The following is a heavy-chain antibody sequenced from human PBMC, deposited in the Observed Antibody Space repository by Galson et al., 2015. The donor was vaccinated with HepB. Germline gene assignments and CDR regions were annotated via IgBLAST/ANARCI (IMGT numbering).Heavy chain of an antibody. CDR3: TRDLTDYYDSSGYLYYFDY. J-gene: IGHJ4*02. Sequence: SLRLSCAASGFTFGDYAMSWFRQAPGKGLEWVGFIRSKAYGGTTEYAASVKGRFTISRDDSKSIAYLQMNSLKTEDTAVYYCTRDLTDYYDSSGYLYYFDYWGQGTLVTVSS. CDR2: IRSKAYGGTT. D-gene: IGHD3-22*01. V-gene: IGHV3-49*03. CDR1: GFTFGDYA.